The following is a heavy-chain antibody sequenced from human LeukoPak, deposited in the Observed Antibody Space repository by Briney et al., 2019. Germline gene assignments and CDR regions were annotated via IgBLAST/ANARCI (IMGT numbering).Heavy chain of an antibody. Sequence: GGSLRLSCVASGFTFTSHWMHWVRQTPGKGLMWVSRVKRDGTVTSYADSVKGRFTISRDNAKNTVYLQMSSLRVEDMGVYYCTRDAAGLDYWGQGTLVTVSS. J-gene: IGHJ4*02. CDR3: TRDAAGLDY. V-gene: IGHV3-74*01. CDR2: VKRDGTVT. CDR1: GFTFTSHW. D-gene: IGHD1-14*01.